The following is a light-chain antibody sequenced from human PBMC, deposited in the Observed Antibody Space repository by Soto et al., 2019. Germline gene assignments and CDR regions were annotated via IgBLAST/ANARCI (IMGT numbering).Light chain of an antibody. CDR3: QRYASYPMT. CDR1: QSISSW. CDR2: KAS. V-gene: IGKV1-5*03. J-gene: IGKJ4*01. Sequence: DSQMTQYPSTLSASIGDRVTITCRAGQSISSWLAWYQQKPGKAPKLLISKASTLQSGVPPRFSGSGSGTEFALTISSLQPDDFATYYCQRYASYPMTFGGGTKVDIK.